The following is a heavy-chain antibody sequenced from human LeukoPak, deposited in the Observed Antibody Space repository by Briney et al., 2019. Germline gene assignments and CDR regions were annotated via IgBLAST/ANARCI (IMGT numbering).Heavy chain of an antibody. V-gene: IGHV1-8*02. CDR2: MNPNSGNT. CDR1: GGTFSSYA. CDR3: ARGRGYSGYDQFDY. Sequence: GASVKVSCKASGGTFSSYAINWVRQATGQGLEWMGWMNPNSGNTGYAQKFQGRVTMTRNTSISTAYMELSSLRSEDTAVYYCARGRGYSGYDQFDYWGQGTLVTVSS. J-gene: IGHJ4*02. D-gene: IGHD5-12*01.